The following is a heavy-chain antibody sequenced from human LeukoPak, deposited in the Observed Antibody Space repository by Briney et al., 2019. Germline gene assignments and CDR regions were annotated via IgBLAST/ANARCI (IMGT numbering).Heavy chain of an antibody. D-gene: IGHD5-18*01. Sequence: GGSLRLSCAASGFTFSRYWMTWVRQAPGKGLEWVANIKEDGGEKYYVDSVKGRFTISRDNAKNSLYLQMNSLRAEDTAVYYCARAGMETDPLDYYYYMDVWGKGTTVTVSS. CDR2: IKEDGGEK. CDR1: GFTFSRYW. J-gene: IGHJ6*03. V-gene: IGHV3-7*04. CDR3: ARAGMETDPLDYYYYMDV.